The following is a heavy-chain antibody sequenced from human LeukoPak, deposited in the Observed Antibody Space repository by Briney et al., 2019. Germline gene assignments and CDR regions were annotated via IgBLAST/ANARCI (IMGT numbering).Heavy chain of an antibody. Sequence: GGSLRLSCAASGFTFSSYSMNWVRQAPGKGLEWVSSISRSSSYIYYADSVKGRFTISRDNAKNSLYLQMNSLRAEDTAVYYCARGPPSGSYFIVAHPEGFDYWGQGTLVTVSS. CDR1: GFTFSSYS. CDR3: ARGPPSGSYFIVAHPEGFDY. D-gene: IGHD1-26*01. J-gene: IGHJ4*02. V-gene: IGHV3-21*01. CDR2: ISRSSSYI.